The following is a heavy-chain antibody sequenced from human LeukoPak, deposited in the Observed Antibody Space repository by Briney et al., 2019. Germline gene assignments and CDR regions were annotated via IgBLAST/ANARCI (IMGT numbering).Heavy chain of an antibody. CDR3: ARDISWFDP. CDR1: GGSISSFY. D-gene: IGHD3-3*02. Sequence: PSETLSLTCTVSGGSISSFYWSWIRQPAGKGLEWIGRISSSGSTNYNPSLKSRVTISVDKSKNQFSLKLTSVTAADTAMYYCARDISWFDPWGQGTLVTVSS. J-gene: IGHJ5*02. CDR2: ISSSGST. V-gene: IGHV4-4*07.